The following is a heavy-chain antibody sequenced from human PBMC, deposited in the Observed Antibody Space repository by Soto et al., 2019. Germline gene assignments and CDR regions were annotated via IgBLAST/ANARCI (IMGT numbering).Heavy chain of an antibody. Sequence: GGSLRLSCAASGFTFSNYAMSWVRQAPGKGLEWVSGISGSGDSTYYAESVKGRFTISRDNSKNTLYLQMSSLRAEDTALYYCAPRAFNDTNGYYFYYFVYWGQGTLVTVSS. CDR3: APRAFNDTNGYYFYYFVY. V-gene: IGHV3-23*01. J-gene: IGHJ4*02. CDR2: ISGSGDST. D-gene: IGHD3-22*01. CDR1: GFTFSNYA.